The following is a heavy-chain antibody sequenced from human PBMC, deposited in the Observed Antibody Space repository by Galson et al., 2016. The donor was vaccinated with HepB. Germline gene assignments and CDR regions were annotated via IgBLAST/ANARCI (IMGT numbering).Heavy chain of an antibody. CDR1: GGSISSTNW. V-gene: IGHV4-4*02. Sequence: LSLTCAVSGGSISSTNWWSWVRQTPGKGLEWIGEMFHTGSTNYNPSFKGRVTISVDKSTNQFSLKLSSVTAADTAVYHCARDRVPYGLDVWGQGTTVTVPS. CDR3: ARDRVPYGLDV. CDR2: MFHTGST. J-gene: IGHJ6*02. D-gene: IGHD3-10*01.